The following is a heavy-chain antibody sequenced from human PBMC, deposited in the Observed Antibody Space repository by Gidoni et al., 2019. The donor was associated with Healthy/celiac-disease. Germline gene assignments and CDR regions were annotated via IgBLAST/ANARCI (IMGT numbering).Heavy chain of an antibody. CDR1: SFTSYW. CDR2: IDPSDSYT. CDR3: ARHVVGTSYYDSSGYLDY. V-gene: IGHV5-10-1*01. J-gene: IGHJ4*02. Sequence: SFTSYWISWVRQMPGKGLEWMGRIDPSDSYTNYSPSFQGHVTISADKSISTAYLQWSSLKASDTAMYYCARHVVGTSYYDSSGYLDYWGQGTLVTVSS. D-gene: IGHD3-22*01.